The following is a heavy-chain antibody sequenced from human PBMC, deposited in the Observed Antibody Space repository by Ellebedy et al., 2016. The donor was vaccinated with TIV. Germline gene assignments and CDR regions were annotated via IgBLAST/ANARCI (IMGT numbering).Heavy chain of an antibody. CDR2: ISWNSGSI. J-gene: IGHJ6*03. V-gene: IGHV3-9*01. CDR3: ARGKIGELWVFMDV. CDR1: GFRFDDHA. Sequence: GGSLRLSCAVSGFRFDDHALHWVRQAQGKGLEWVSGISWNSGSIGYVDSVKGRFTVSRDNAKKSLYLQMNRLRAEDTALYYCARGKIGELWVFMDVWGKGTTVTVSS. D-gene: IGHD3-10*01.